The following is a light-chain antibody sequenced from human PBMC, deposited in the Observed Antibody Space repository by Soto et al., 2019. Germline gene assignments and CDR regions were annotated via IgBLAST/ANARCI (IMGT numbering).Light chain of an antibody. CDR2: DVI. Sequence: QSALTQPASVSGSPGQSITISCTGTGSDVGGYNYVSWYQQYPGKAPKLIIYDVIHRTLGVSNRFSGSKSGNTASLTISGLQAEDEADYYCCSSTSSSPYVFGTGTKLTVL. J-gene: IGLJ1*01. CDR1: GSDVGGYNY. V-gene: IGLV2-14*01. CDR3: CSSTSSSPYV.